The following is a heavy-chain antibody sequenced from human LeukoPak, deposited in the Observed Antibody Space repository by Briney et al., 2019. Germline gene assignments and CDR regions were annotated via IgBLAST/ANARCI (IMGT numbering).Heavy chain of an antibody. CDR1: GYTFTSYY. Sequence: ASVKVSCKASGYTFTSYYMHWVRQAPGQGLEWMGIINPSGGSASYARKFQGRVTMTRDMSTSTVYMELSSLRSEDTAVYYCARGIYCGGDCYSYYFDYWGQGTLVTVCS. CDR3: ARGIYCGGDCYSYYFDY. D-gene: IGHD2-21*02. V-gene: IGHV1-46*01. J-gene: IGHJ4*02. CDR2: INPSGGSA.